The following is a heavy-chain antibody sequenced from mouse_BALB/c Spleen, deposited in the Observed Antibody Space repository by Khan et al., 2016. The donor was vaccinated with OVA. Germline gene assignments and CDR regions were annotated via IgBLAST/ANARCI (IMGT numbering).Heavy chain of an antibody. J-gene: IGHJ2*01. CDR3: ARKSTRASY. Sequence: QVQLQQSGAELVKPGASVKMSCKASGYTFTSYTMHWVKQRPGQGLEWIGYINPSSGYTKYNQKFKDKATLTADQSSSPADMQLSSLTSEDSAVYYCARKSTRASYWGQGTTRTVSS. V-gene: IGHV1-4*01. CDR1: GYTFTSYT. D-gene: IGHD3-1*01. CDR2: INPSSGYT.